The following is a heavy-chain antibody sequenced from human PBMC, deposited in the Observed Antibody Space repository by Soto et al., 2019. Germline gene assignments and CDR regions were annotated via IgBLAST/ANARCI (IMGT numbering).Heavy chain of an antibody. CDR2: VHPGNSGT. Sequence: GESLKISCKGSGHSFTSYWIGWVRQMPGKGLEWMGIVHPGNSGTKYSPSFQGQVTISADKSISTAYLQWSSLKASDTAMYYCARHRAVAGMPDYYYDMDVWGQGTTVTVSS. D-gene: IGHD6-19*01. J-gene: IGHJ6*02. CDR3: ARHRAVAGMPDYYYDMDV. CDR1: GHSFTSYW. V-gene: IGHV5-51*01.